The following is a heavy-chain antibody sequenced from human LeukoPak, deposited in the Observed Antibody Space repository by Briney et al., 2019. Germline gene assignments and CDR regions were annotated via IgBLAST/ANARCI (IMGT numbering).Heavy chain of an antibody. CDR2: IYYSGST. D-gene: IGHD3-10*01. V-gene: IGHV4-59*01. J-gene: IGHJ3*02. Sequence: SETLSLTCTVSGGSISSYSWTWIRQPPGKGLEWIGYIYYSGSTNYNPSLKSRVTISVDTSKNHFSLNLSSVTAADTAVYYCARVKGSGSYFAFDIWGQGTMVTVS. CDR1: GGSISSYS. CDR3: ARVKGSGSYFAFDI.